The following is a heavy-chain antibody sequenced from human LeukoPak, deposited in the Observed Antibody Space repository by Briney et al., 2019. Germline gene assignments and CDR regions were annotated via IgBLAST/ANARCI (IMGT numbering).Heavy chain of an antibody. D-gene: IGHD4-23*01. CDR3: ARGTVVTPGQLHAFDI. Sequence: SETLSLTCTVSGGSISSYYWSWIRQPPGKGLEWIGYIYYSGSTNYNPSLKSRVTISVDTSKNQFSLKLSSVTAADTAVYYCARGTVVTPGQLHAFDIWGQGTMVTVSS. CDR2: IYYSGST. CDR1: GGSISSYY. J-gene: IGHJ3*02. V-gene: IGHV4-59*08.